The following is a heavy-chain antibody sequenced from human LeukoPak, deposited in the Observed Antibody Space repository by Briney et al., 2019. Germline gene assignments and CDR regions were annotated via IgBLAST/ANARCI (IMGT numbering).Heavy chain of an antibody. Sequence: PSETLSLTCTVSGYSLGSAYYWGWIRPPPGKGLEWIGNIYHSGSTYYNPSLKSRVTISMDTFKNQFSLKLSSVTAADTAMYYCARAPVSNNWFDPWGQGTLATVSS. CDR2: IYHSGST. V-gene: IGHV4-38-2*02. D-gene: IGHD4-11*01. CDR1: GYSLGSAYY. CDR3: ARAPVSNNWFDP. J-gene: IGHJ5*02.